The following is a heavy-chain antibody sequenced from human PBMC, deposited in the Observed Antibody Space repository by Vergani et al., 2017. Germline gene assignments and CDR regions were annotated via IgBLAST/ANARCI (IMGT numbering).Heavy chain of an antibody. CDR3: AGGLWSGYSGLGNWFDP. J-gene: IGHJ5*02. Sequence: QVQLVQSGAEVKKPGSSVKVSCKASGGTFSSYAISWVRQAPGQGLEWMGGIIPIFGTANYAQKFQGRVTITADESTSTAYMELSSLRSEDTAVYYCAGGLWSGYSGLGNWFDPWGQGTLVTVSS. CDR2: IIPIFGTA. V-gene: IGHV1-69*01. D-gene: IGHD3-3*01. CDR1: GGTFSSYA.